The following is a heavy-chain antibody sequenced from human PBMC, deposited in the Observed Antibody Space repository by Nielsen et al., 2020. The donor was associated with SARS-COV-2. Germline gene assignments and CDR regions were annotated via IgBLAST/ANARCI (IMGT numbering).Heavy chain of an antibody. CDR1: GFTFGDYA. CDR3: GRDRSTSGWWGFADY. CDR2: IRSKAYGGTT. D-gene: IGHD6-19*01. J-gene: IGHJ4*02. Sequence: GGSLRLSCTASGFTFGDYAMIWVRQAPGTGLEWVGFIRSKAYGGTTETAASLKGRFTISRDDSRSIAYLEVNSLITDDTAVYYCGRDRSTSGWWGFADYWGQGTLVTVSS. V-gene: IGHV3-49*04.